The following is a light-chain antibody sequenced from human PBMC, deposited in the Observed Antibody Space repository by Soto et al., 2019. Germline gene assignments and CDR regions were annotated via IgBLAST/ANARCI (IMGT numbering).Light chain of an antibody. Sequence: SVLTQPPSASRSPGQSVTISCTGTDSDVGGYNFVSWYQQHPGRAPKLMIYEVYQRPSGVPDRFSGSKSGNTAALTVSGLQAEDEANYYCSSYAASANFVIFGGGTTVTVL. CDR1: DSDVGGYNF. J-gene: IGLJ2*01. CDR2: EVY. CDR3: SSYAASANFVI. V-gene: IGLV2-8*02.